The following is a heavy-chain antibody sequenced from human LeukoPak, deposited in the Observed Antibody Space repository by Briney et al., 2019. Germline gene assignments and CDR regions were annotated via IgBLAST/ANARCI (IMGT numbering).Heavy chain of an antibody. CDR3: AREGGYSSSWFYLEY. CDR2: INPNSGGT. J-gene: IGHJ4*02. Sequence: ASVKVSCKASGYTFTGYYMHWVRQAPGQGLEWMGWINPNSGGTNYAQKFQGRVTMNRDTSISTAYMELSRLRSDDTAVYYCAREGGYSSSWFYLEYWGQGTLVTVSS. V-gene: IGHV1-2*02. CDR1: GYTFTGYY. D-gene: IGHD6-13*01.